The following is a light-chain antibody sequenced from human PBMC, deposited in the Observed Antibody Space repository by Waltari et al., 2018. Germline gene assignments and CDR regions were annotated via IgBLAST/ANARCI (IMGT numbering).Light chain of an antibody. CDR3: QQYYTAPYT. CDR2: WAS. V-gene: IGKV4-1*01. J-gene: IGKJ2*01. CDR1: QSILDNSNKRNY. Sequence: DIVMTQSPDSQAVSLGERATINCSSSQSILDNSNKRNYLTWYQQKAGQPPRLLISWASTRESGVPDRFSGSGSGTDFTLTISRLQAEDVAVYYCQQYYTAPYTFGQGAKLEIK.